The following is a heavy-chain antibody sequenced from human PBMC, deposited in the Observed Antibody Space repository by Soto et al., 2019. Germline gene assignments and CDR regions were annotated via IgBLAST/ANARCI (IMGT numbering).Heavy chain of an antibody. Sequence: QLVESGGGLVQPGGSLRLSCAASGCTFSHYSMNWVRQAPGKGLEWVSYISSSSSMISYADSVKGRFTISRDNAKNSLYLQMNSLRDEDTAKYFCAKGYCSGGTCNWFDPWGQGTLVTVSS. J-gene: IGHJ5*02. CDR3: AKGYCSGGTCNWFDP. V-gene: IGHV3-48*02. CDR1: GCTFSHYS. CDR2: ISSSSSMI. D-gene: IGHD2-15*01.